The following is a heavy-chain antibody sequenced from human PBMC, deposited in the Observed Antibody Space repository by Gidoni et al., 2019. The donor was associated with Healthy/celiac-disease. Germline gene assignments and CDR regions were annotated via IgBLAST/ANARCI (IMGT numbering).Heavy chain of an antibody. CDR3: ARGRQWLHFDY. J-gene: IGHJ4*02. V-gene: IGHV3-48*04. CDR2: ISSSSSTI. CDR1: GFTFSSYS. D-gene: IGHD6-19*01. Sequence: AASGFTFSSYSMNWVRQAPGKGLEWVSYISSSSSTIYYADSVKGRFTISRDNAKNSLYLQMNSLRAEDTAVYYCARGRQWLHFDYWGQGTLVTVSS.